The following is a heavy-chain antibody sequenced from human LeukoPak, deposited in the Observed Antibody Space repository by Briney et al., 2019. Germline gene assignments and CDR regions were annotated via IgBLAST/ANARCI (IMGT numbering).Heavy chain of an antibody. CDR2: IHPNSGAT. Sequence: ASVKVSCKPSGNTFTVFHMYWVRQAPGRGLEWMGWIHPNSGATKYAQKFQGRVAMTMDTSINTAYMELTSLRSDDSAVYYCASDVQNYYGSGRSWFDPWGQGTLVTVSS. J-gene: IGHJ5*02. V-gene: IGHV1-2*02. CDR1: GNTFTVFH. CDR3: ASDVQNYYGSGRSWFDP. D-gene: IGHD3-10*01.